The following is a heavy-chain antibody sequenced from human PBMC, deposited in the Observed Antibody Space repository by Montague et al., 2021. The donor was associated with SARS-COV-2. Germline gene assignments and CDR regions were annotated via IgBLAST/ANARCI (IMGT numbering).Heavy chain of an antibody. CDR1: GDSVSSSDHY. D-gene: IGHD4-17*01. CDR2: VYYSGXT. Sequence: SETLSLTCTVSGDSVSSSDHYWGWIRRPPGKGLEWLGIVYYSGXTXYXXXXKGRVTISIDASKNQFSLKLNSLTATDTAIYHCARRRLREDYFDFWGQGTLLTVSS. V-gene: IGHV4-39*01. CDR3: ARRRLREDYFDF. J-gene: IGHJ4*02.